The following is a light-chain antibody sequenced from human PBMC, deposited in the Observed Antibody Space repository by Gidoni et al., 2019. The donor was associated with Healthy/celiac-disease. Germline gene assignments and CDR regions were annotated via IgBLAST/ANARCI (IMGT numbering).Light chain of an antibody. V-gene: IGKV1-5*01. J-gene: IGKJ2*02. CDR2: DAS. Sequence: DLQMTQSPSTLSASVGDRVTITCRARQSISSWLAWYQQKPGKAPKLLIYDASSLESGGPSRFSGSGSGTEFTLTISSLQPDDFATYYCQQYNSYSPCTFXQXTKLEIK. CDR1: QSISSW. CDR3: QQYNSYSPCT.